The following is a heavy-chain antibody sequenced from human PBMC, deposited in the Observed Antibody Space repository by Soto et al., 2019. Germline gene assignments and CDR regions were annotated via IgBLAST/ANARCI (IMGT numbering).Heavy chain of an antibody. J-gene: IGHJ4*02. CDR1: GGTFSSYA. CDR2: IIPIFGTA. V-gene: IGHV1-69*01. Sequence: QVQLVQSGAEVKKPGSSVKVSCKASGGTFSSYAISWVRQAPGQGLEWTGGIIPIFGTANYAQKFQGRVTITADESTSTAYMELSSLRSEDTAVYYCARVGGSYDPSTLDYWGQGTLVTVSS. D-gene: IGHD3-22*01. CDR3: ARVGGSYDPSTLDY.